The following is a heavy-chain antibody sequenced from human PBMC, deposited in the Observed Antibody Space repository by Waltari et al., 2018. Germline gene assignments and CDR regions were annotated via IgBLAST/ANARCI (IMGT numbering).Heavy chain of an antibody. Sequence: QVQLVQSGAELKKPGSSVTVSCQASGGTFSSYAISWVRQAPGQGLEWMGTVIPILGIANYAQKFKGRVTITADESTSTAYMELSILRSEDTAVYYCARDRGIVGALYYFDYWGQGTLVTGSS. CDR3: ARDRGIVGALYYFDY. V-gene: IGHV1-69*04. D-gene: IGHD1-26*01. CDR2: VIPILGIA. CDR1: GGTFSSYA. J-gene: IGHJ4*02.